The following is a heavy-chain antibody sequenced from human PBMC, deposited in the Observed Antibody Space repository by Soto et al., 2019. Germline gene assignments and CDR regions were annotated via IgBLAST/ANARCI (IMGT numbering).Heavy chain of an antibody. CDR3: ARGLYGGNFQY. D-gene: IGHD2-15*01. CDR1: EYCINSKED. J-gene: IGHJ4*02. V-gene: IGHV4-38-2*01. Sequence: XGSLSLTCDVCEYCINSKEDWLWIRQPPGKGLEWIGAIHHSGTTYYTPSLKSRVTISMDTSKNHFSLKLTSMTATDTDMYYCARGLYGGNFQYSGQGTPVTVSS. CDR2: IHHSGTT.